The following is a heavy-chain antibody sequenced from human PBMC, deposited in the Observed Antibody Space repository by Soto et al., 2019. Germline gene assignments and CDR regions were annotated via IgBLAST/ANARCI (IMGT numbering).Heavy chain of an antibody. CDR3: ARVRWCSSTSCHRGVNNWFDP. J-gene: IGHJ5*02. V-gene: IGHV4-34*01. Sequence: SETLSLTCAVYGGSFSGYYWSWIRQPPGKGLEWIGEINHSGSTNYNPSLKSRVTISVDTSKNQFSLKLSSVTAADTAVYYCARVRWCSSTSCHRGVNNWFDPWGQGALVTVSS. CDR1: GGSFSGYY. D-gene: IGHD2-2*01. CDR2: INHSGST.